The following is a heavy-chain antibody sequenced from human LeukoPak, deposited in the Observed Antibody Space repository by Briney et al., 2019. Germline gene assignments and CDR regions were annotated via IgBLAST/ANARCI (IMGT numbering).Heavy chain of an antibody. Sequence: QTGGSLRLSCAASGFTFSSFWMNWVRHTPGKGLEWVANIEGDGSEKNYMDSVKGRFTISRDNAKKSLHLQMNSLRAEDTGVYYCAGGSGRLIDYWGQGTLVTVSS. D-gene: IGHD6-19*01. CDR2: IEGDGSEK. J-gene: IGHJ4*02. CDR3: AGGSGRLIDY. V-gene: IGHV3-7*03. CDR1: GFTFSSFW.